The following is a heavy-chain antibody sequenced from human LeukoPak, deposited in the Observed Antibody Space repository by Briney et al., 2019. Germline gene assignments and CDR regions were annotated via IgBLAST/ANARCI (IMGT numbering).Heavy chain of an antibody. CDR2: INHSGST. Sequence: SETLSLTCAVYGGSFSGYYWSWIRQPPGKGLEWIGEINHSGSTNYNPSLKSRVTISVDTSKNQFSLKLSSVTAADTAVYYCARGFNYSSTSCYHFDYWGQGTLVTVSS. V-gene: IGHV4-34*01. CDR3: ARGFNYSSTSCYHFDY. J-gene: IGHJ4*02. D-gene: IGHD2-2*01. CDR1: GGSFSGYY.